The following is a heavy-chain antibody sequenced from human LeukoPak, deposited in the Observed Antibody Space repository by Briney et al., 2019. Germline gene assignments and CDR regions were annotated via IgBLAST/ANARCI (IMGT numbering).Heavy chain of an antibody. J-gene: IGHJ4*02. CDR3: ASSGSYRFDY. Sequence: GGSLRLSCAASGFTFSSYSMNWVRTAPGKGLEWVSHITASGTAMFYADSVKGRFTISRDNAKNSLYLQMNSLRDEDTAVYYCASSGSYRFDYWGQGTPVTVSS. CDR1: GFTFSSYS. D-gene: IGHD1-26*01. V-gene: IGHV3-48*02. CDR2: ITASGTAM.